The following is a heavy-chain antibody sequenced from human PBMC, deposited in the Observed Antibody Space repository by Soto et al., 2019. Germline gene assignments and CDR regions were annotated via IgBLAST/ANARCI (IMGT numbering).Heavy chain of an antibody. CDR1: GGSFSGYY. CDR2: INHSGST. Sequence: QVQLQQWGAGLLKPSETLSLTCAVYGGSFSGYYWSWIRQPPGQGLEWFGEINHSGSTNYSPSLMRRVTKTVDPSKNPFSLKLSSVTAADTAVYYCARGRWLRSSFDYWGQGTLVSVSS. CDR3: ARGRWLRSSFDY. V-gene: IGHV4-34*01. J-gene: IGHJ4*02. D-gene: IGHD5-12*01.